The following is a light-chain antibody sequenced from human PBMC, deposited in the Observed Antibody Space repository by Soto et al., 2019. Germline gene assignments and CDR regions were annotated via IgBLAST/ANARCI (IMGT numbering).Light chain of an antibody. Sequence: EIVMTQSPATLSVSPGERATLSCRASQSVASNLAWYQQKPGQAPRLLIYGASTRAISIPARFSGRGSGTEFTLTISSLQSEDFAIYYCQQYNNWPYTFGQGTKLEIK. CDR2: GAS. CDR1: QSVASN. J-gene: IGKJ2*01. V-gene: IGKV3D-15*01. CDR3: QQYNNWPYT.